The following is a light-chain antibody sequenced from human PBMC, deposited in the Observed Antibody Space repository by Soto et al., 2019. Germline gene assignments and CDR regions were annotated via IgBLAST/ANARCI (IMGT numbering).Light chain of an antibody. CDR3: QQRSNWLT. V-gene: IGKV3D-15*01. J-gene: IGKJ4*01. Sequence: EIVMTQSPATLSVSPGERATLSCRASQSVSRNLAWYQQKPGQAPRLLIYDASTRATGTPARFSGSGSGTKFTLSISSLQSEDFAVYYCQQRSNWLTFGGGTKVDIK. CDR2: DAS. CDR1: QSVSRN.